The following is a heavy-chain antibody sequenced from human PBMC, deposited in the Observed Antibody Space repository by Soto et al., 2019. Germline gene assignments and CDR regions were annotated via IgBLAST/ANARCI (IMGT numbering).Heavy chain of an antibody. V-gene: IGHV4-59*01. J-gene: IGHJ4*02. D-gene: IGHD1-26*01. CDR1: GGSISSYY. Sequence: QVQLQESGPGLVKPSETLSLTCTVSGGSISSYYWSWIRQPPVKGLEWIGYIYYSGSTSYNPSLKSRVTISVDTSKNQFSLKLSSVTAADTAVYYCARAKEWELLPDYWGQGTLVTVSS. CDR2: IYYSGST. CDR3: ARAKEWELLPDY.